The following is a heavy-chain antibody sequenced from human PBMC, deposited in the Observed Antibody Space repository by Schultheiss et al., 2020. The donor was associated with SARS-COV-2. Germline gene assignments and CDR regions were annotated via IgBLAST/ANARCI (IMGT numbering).Heavy chain of an antibody. CDR2: IYYSGST. V-gene: IGHV4-59*08. CDR3: ASGPGGDYSNYGGGY. Sequence: SQTLSLTCRVSGGSISSYYWSWIRQPPGKGLEWIGYIYYSGSTNYNPSLKSRVTISVDTSKNQFSLKLSSVTAADTAVYYCASGPGGDYSNYGGGYWGQGTLVTVSS. J-gene: IGHJ4*02. D-gene: IGHD4-11*01. CDR1: GGSISSYY.